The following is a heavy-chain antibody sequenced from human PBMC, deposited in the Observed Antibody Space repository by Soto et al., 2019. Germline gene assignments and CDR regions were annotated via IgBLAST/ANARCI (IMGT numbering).Heavy chain of an antibody. D-gene: IGHD5-18*01. V-gene: IGHV4-34*01. CDR3: ARDGGYSYGVVYYGMDV. CDR2: INHSGGT. Sequence: PSETLSLTCAVYGGSFSGYYWRWIRQPPGKGLEWIEEINHSGGTNYNPSLKSRVTISVDTSKNQFSLKLSSVTAADTAVYYCARDGGYSYGVVYYGMDVWGQGTRVTVSS. J-gene: IGHJ6*02. CDR1: GGSFSGYY.